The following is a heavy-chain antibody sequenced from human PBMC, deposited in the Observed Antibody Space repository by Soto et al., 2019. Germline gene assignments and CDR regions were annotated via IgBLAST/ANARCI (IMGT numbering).Heavy chain of an antibody. J-gene: IGHJ6*03. V-gene: IGHV4-31*03. CDR3: ARGQAGAVAGTINYYYYYMDV. Sequence: PSETLSLTCTVSGGSISSGGYYWSWIRQHPGKGLEWIGYIYYSGSTYYNPSLKSRVTISVDTSKNQFSLKLSSVTAADTAVYYCARGQAGAVAGTINYYYYYMDVWGNGTTVTVS. CDR2: IYYSGST. CDR1: GGSISSGGYY. D-gene: IGHD6-19*01.